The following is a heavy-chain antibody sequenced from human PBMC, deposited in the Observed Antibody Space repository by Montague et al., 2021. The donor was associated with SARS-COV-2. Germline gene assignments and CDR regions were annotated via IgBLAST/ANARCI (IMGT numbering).Heavy chain of an antibody. Sequence: CAISGDSVSDIRATWDWHTPSLSRRLERLGRPYHRSKWYNDYALXVKSRITINPDTSKNQFSLKLSSVTAADTAVYYCARVGRQQLVRLSGMDVWGQGTTVTVSS. V-gene: IGHV6-1*01. CDR2: PYHRSKWYN. CDR3: ARVGRQQLVRLSGMDV. D-gene: IGHD6-13*01. J-gene: IGHJ6*02. CDR1: GDSVSDIRAT.